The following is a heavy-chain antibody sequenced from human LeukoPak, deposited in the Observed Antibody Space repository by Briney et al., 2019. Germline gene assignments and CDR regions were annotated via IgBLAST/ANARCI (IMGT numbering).Heavy chain of an antibody. D-gene: IGHD6-19*01. CDR2: ISGSGGST. CDR1: GFTFSNYA. V-gene: IGHV3-23*01. CDR3: AKGSGYSSGHYYYGMDV. J-gene: IGHJ6*02. Sequence: GGSLRLSCAASGFTFSNYAMSWVRQAPGKGLEWVSAISGSGGSTYYADSVKGRFTISRDNSKNTLYLQMNSLRAEDTAVYYCAKGSGYSSGHYYYGMDVWGQGTTVTVSS.